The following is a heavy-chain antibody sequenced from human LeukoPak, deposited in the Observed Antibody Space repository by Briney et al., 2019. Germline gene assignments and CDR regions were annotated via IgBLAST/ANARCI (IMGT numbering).Heavy chain of an antibody. D-gene: IGHD2-21*02. CDR1: GFTVSSNY. Sequence: GGSLRLSCAASGFTVSSNYMSWVRQAPGKGLEWVSVIYGGGSTYYADSVKGRFTISRDNSKNTLYLQMNSLRAEDTAVYYCARDERLYCGGDCYAFDIWGQGTMVTVSS. V-gene: IGHV3-53*01. J-gene: IGHJ3*02. CDR2: IYGGGST. CDR3: ARDERLYCGGDCYAFDI.